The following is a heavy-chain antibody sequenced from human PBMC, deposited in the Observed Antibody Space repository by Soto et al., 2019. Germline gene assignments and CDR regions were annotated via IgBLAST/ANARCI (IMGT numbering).Heavy chain of an antibody. CDR3: ARDIVVVVAAYFYYYYGMDV. CDR1: GGSISSSSYY. CDR2: IYYSGST. D-gene: IGHD2-15*01. V-gene: IGHV4-39*01. J-gene: IGHJ6*02. Sequence: WETLSLTCTVSGGSISSSSYYWGWIRQPPGKGLEWIGSIYYSGSTYYNPSLKSRVTISVDTSKNQFSLKLSSVTAADTAVYYCARDIVVVVAAYFYYYYGMDVWGQGTTVTVSS.